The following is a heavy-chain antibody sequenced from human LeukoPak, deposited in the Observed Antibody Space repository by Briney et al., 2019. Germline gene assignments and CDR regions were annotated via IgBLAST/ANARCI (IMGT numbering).Heavy chain of an antibody. J-gene: IGHJ4*02. D-gene: IGHD6-19*01. Sequence: SETLSLTCSVSGGSISSYYWSWIRQPPGKGLELIGYIYYSGSTNYNPSLKSRVTISVDTSKNQFSLKLSSVTAADTAVYYCARRGSDWGQFDYWGQGTLVTVSS. CDR2: IYYSGST. CDR3: ARRGSDWGQFDY. V-gene: IGHV4-59*08. CDR1: GGSISSYY.